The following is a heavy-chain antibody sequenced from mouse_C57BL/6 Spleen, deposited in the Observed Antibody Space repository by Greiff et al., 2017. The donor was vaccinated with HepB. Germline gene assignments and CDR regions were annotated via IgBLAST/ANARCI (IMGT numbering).Heavy chain of an antibody. V-gene: IGHV7-1*01. CDR3: ARDLYSNPFAY. CDR1: GFTFSDFY. D-gene: IGHD2-5*01. Sequence: EVHLVESGGGLVQSGRSLRLSCATSGFTFSDFYMEWVRQAPGKGLEWIAASRNKANDYTTEYSASVKGRFIVSRDTSQAILYLQMNALRAEDTAIYYCARDLYSNPFAYWGQGTLVTVSA. J-gene: IGHJ3*01. CDR2: SRNKANDYTT.